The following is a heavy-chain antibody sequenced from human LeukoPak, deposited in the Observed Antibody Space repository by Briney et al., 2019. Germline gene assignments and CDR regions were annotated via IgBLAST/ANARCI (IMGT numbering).Heavy chain of an antibody. J-gene: IGHJ6*02. D-gene: IGHD4-17*01. CDR2: IYYSGST. CDR1: GGSISSYY. V-gene: IGHV4-59*01. Sequence: SETLSLTCAVSGGSISSYYWSWIRQPPGKGLEWIGYIYYSGSTNYNPSLKSRVTISVDTSKNQFSLKLSSVTAADTAVYYCARGPRNYGDYYYYGMDVWGQGTTVTVSS. CDR3: ARGPRNYGDYYYYGMDV.